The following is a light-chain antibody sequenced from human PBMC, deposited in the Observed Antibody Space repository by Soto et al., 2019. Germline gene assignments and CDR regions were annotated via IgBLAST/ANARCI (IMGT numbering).Light chain of an antibody. CDR1: QSVGSN. CDR2: GVS. J-gene: IGKJ1*01. Sequence: DIVMTQSPATLSVSPGEGATLSCRASQSVGSNLAWYRQKPAQAPRLLIYGVSTRATGTPARFSGSGSGTEFTLTISSVQSEDFAVYYCQQYGVSPRTFGQGTKVDIK. V-gene: IGKV3-15*01. CDR3: QQYGVSPRT.